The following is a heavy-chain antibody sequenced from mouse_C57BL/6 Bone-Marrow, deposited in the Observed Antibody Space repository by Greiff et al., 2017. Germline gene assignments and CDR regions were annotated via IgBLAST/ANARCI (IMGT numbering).Heavy chain of an antibody. J-gene: IGHJ3*01. CDR1: GFTFSDFY. CDR3: ARDAEPGDGYYGAWFAY. V-gene: IGHV7-1*01. CDR2: SSNKANDYTT. Sequence: EVMLVESGGGLVQSGRSLRLSCATSGFTFSDFYMEWVRHAPGKGLAWIAASSNKANDYTTEYSASVKGRFIVSRDTSQSILYLQMNALRAEDTAIYYCARDAEPGDGYYGAWFAYWGQGTLVTVSA. D-gene: IGHD2-3*01.